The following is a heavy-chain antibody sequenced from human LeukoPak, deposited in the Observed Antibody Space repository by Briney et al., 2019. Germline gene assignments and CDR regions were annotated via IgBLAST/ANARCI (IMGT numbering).Heavy chain of an antibody. V-gene: IGHV3-23*01. D-gene: IGHD3-9*01. J-gene: IGHJ3*02. CDR1: GFTFSSYA. Sequence: GGSLRFSCAASGFTFSSYAMSWVRQAPGKGLEWVSAISGSGGSTYYADSVKGRFTISRDNSKNTLYLQMNSLRAEDTAVYYCAKDLRYFDWLGDAFDIWGQGTMVTVSS. CDR3: AKDLRYFDWLGDAFDI. CDR2: ISGSGGST.